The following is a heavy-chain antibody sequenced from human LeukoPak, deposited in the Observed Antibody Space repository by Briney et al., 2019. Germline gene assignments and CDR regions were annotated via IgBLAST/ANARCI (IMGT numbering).Heavy chain of an antibody. CDR3: ARASITSTHYYYYMDV. CDR1: GFTFSSFP. V-gene: IGHV3-30*01. J-gene: IGHJ6*03. Sequence: PGGSLRLSCAAYGFTFSSFPMHWVRQAPGKGLEWVVVVSPDGSVENYADSVKGRFTISRDNSKNTVYLQMNSLRTEDTAVYYCARASITSTHYYYYMDVWGKGTTVTVSS. CDR2: VSPDGSVE. D-gene: IGHD3-10*01.